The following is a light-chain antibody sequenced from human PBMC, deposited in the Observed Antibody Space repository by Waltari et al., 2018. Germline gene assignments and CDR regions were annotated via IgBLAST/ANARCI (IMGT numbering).Light chain of an antibody. CDR1: SSDIGGYKY. V-gene: IGLV2-8*01. CDR2: EVG. CDR3: SSYAGSNNLV. J-gene: IGLJ1*01. Sequence: QSALTQPPSASGSPGQSVTISCTGTSSDIGGYKYVSWYRQHPGKGPKLLIDEVGKRPSGVPNRFSGSKSGNTASLTVSGLQAEDEADYYCSSYAGSNNLVFGTGTKVTVL.